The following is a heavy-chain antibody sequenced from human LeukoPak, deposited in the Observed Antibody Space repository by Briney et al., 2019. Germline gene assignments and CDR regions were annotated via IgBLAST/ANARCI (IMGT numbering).Heavy chain of an antibody. D-gene: IGHD2/OR15-2a*01. Sequence: SETLSLICAVPGGSISSYHWSWIRQPPGKGLEWLGYIYYSGSTNYNPSLKSRVTISIDTSKNQFSLKLSSVTAADTAVYYCARESLSGNYYGMDVWGQGTTVTVSS. CDR1: GGSISSYH. J-gene: IGHJ6*02. V-gene: IGHV4-59*01. CDR3: ARESLSGNYYGMDV. CDR2: IYYSGST.